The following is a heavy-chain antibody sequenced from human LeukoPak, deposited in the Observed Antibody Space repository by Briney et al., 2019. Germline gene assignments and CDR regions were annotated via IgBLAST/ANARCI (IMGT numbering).Heavy chain of an antibody. D-gene: IGHD3-16*01. Sequence: SETLSLTCTVSGGSISSGSYYWSWIRQPAGKGLEWIGRIYTSGSTNYNPSLKSRVTISVDTSKNQFSLKLSSVTAADTAVYYCASATWGAFDIWGQGTMVTVSS. CDR3: ASATWGAFDI. V-gene: IGHV4-61*02. J-gene: IGHJ3*02. CDR1: GGSISSGSYY. CDR2: IYTSGST.